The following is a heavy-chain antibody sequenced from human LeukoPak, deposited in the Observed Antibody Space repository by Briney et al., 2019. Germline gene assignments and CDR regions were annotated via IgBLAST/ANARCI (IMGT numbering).Heavy chain of an antibody. CDR2: ISRGRSTI. J-gene: IGHJ4*02. V-gene: IGHV3-48*03. CDR1: GFTFSSYE. D-gene: IGHD5-18*01. Sequence: GGSLRLSCAASGFTFSSYEMNWVRQAPGKGLEWISYISRGRSTIYYADSVKGRFTFSRDNAKSSLFLQMNSLRAEDTAVYYCASNTGYSYGYFDYWGQGTLVTVSS. CDR3: ASNTGYSYGYFDY.